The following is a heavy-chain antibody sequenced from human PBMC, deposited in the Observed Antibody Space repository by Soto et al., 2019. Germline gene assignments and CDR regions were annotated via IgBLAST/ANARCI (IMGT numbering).Heavy chain of an antibody. V-gene: IGHV1-18*01. CDR1: GYTFTSSG. CDR3: ARDQGITTFGVYSMYYYGMDV. D-gene: IGHD3-3*01. Sequence: QVQLVQSGAEVKKPGSSVKVSCKASGYTFTSSGISWVRQAPGQGLEWMGWISTDNGNTDYAQHLQGRVSMTTDTSTSTAYMDLRSLRSDDTPVYYCARDQGITTFGVYSMYYYGMDVWGQGTTVTVSS. J-gene: IGHJ6*02. CDR2: ISTDNGNT.